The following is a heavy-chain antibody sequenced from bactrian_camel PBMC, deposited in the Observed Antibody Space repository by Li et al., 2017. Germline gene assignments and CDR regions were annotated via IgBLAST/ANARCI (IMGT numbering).Heavy chain of an antibody. V-gene: IGHV3S1*01. CDR1: GYTVSSSC. CDR2: TDRTGRGT. D-gene: IGHD4*01. CDR3: AKGLSSYYNEYEHFGY. Sequence: QLVESGGDLVQPGGSLTISCAASGYTVSSSCMGWFRQAPGKAREGIAGTDRTGRGTYYAGSVKGRFTISRDNSKNTLYLSMNVLKTEDTAMYYCAKGLSSYYNEYEHFGYWGQGTQVTVS. J-gene: IGHJ6*01.